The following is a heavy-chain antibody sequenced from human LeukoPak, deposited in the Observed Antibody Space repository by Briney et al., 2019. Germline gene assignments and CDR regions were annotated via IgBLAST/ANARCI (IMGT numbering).Heavy chain of an antibody. Sequence: ASVKVSCKASGGTFSSYAISWVRQAPGQGLEWMGGIIPIFGTANYAQKFQGRVTITADESTSTAYMELSSLRSEDTAVYYCARVYSSGWSAFDYWGQRTLVTVSS. CDR1: GGTFSSYA. D-gene: IGHD6-19*01. V-gene: IGHV1-69*13. J-gene: IGHJ4*02. CDR2: IIPIFGTA. CDR3: ARVYSSGWSAFDY.